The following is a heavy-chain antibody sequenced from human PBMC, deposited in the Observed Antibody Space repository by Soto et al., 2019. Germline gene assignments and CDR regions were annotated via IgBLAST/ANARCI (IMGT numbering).Heavy chain of an antibody. CDR1: GFTFSSYA. CDR3: AKLGTMGVFDN. D-gene: IGHD1-26*01. J-gene: IGHJ4*02. V-gene: IGHV3-23*01. CDR2: ITFRGDNT. Sequence: GGSLRLSCAASGFTFSSYAMSWVRQAPGKGLEWLAGITFRGDNTYYADSVKGRFALSRDNSRNRLDLQMNSLKVEDTALYYCAKLGTMGVFDNWGQGTLVTVSS.